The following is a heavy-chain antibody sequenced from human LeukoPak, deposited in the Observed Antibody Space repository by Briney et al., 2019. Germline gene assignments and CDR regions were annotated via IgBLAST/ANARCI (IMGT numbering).Heavy chain of an antibody. CDR3: ARDAFSSSCPDY. D-gene: IGHD6-13*01. Sequence: GASVKVSCKASGGTFSSYAISWVRQAPGQGLEWMGRIIPILGIANYARKFQGRVTITADKSTSTAYMELSSLRSEDTAVYYCARDAFSSSCPDYWGQGTLVTVSS. V-gene: IGHV1-69*04. J-gene: IGHJ4*02. CDR1: GGTFSSYA. CDR2: IIPILGIA.